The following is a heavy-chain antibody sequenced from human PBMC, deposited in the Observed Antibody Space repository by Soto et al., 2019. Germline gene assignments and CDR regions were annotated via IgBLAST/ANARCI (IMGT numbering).Heavy chain of an antibody. V-gene: IGHV3-33*01. J-gene: IGHJ6*02. CDR1: GFTFSSYG. CDR3: ARDIVGMDG. D-gene: IGHD3-16*02. Sequence: QVQLVESGGGVVQPGRSLRLSCAASGFTFSSYGMHWVRQAPGKGLEWVAVIWYDGSNKYYADSVKGRFTISRDNSKNALYLQMNSLRAEDTAVYYCARDIVGMDGWGPGTTVTVSS. CDR2: IWYDGSNK.